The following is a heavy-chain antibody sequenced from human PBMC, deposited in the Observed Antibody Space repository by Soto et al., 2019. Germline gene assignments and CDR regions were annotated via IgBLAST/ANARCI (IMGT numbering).Heavy chain of an antibody. D-gene: IGHD3-10*01. J-gene: IGHJ4*02. Sequence: ASVKVSCKASGYTFTSYGISWVRQAPGQGVEWMGGFDPEEGETIYAQKFQGRVTMTEDTSTDTAYMELSSLRSEDTAVYYCATGPFYYGSGNTMFDYWGQGTLVTVSS. V-gene: IGHV1-24*01. CDR1: GYTFTSYG. CDR2: FDPEEGET. CDR3: ATGPFYYGSGNTMFDY.